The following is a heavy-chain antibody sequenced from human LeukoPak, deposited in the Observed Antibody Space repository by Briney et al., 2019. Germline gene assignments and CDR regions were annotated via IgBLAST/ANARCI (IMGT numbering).Heavy chain of an antibody. Sequence: NASETLSLTCTVSGGSISRDIYYWGWIRQPPGKGLEWIGIIYYSGSTNYNPSLKSRVTMSVDTSKNQFSLTLSSVTAADTAVYYCARLEDNGDSFDYWGQGTLVTVSS. CDR2: IYYSGST. D-gene: IGHD4-17*01. CDR1: GGSISRDIYY. J-gene: IGHJ4*02. V-gene: IGHV4-39*01. CDR3: ARLEDNGDSFDY.